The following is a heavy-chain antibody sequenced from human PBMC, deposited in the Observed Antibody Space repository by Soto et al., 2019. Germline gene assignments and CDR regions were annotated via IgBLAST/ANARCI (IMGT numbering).Heavy chain of an antibody. CDR1: GYTFTGYY. V-gene: IGHV1-2*04. CDR3: ARDARGNEAPMDY. Sequence: ASVKVSCKASGYTFTGYYMHWVRQAPGQGLEWMGWINPNSGGTNYAQKFQGWVTMTRDTSISTAYMELSRLRSDDTAVYYCARDARGNEAPMDYWGQGTLVTVSS. D-gene: IGHD1-1*01. J-gene: IGHJ4*02. CDR2: INPNSGGT.